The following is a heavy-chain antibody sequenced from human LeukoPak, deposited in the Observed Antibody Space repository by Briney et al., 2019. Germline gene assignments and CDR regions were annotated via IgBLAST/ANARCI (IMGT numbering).Heavy chain of an antibody. CDR3: AKVKRELPAPRFDY. Sequence: GGSLRLSCAASAFTFSSYSMSWVRQDPGKGLEWDSAIRGSGGSTYYADCVKGRFTISRDNTKNRLYLQMNSLRAEDTAVYYCAKVKRELPAPRFDYWGQGTLVTVSS. J-gene: IGHJ4*02. CDR1: AFTFSSYS. D-gene: IGHD1-26*01. V-gene: IGHV3-23*01. CDR2: IRGSGGST.